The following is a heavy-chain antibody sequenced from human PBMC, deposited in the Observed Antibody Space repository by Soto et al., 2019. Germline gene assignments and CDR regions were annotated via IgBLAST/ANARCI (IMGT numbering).Heavy chain of an antibody. J-gene: IGHJ4*02. CDR2: IIPIFGTA. CDR1: GGTFSSYA. D-gene: IGHD4-17*01. CDR3: ARDSGYGDSQNFDY. V-gene: IGHV1-69*12. Sequence: QVQLVQSGAEVKKPGSSVKVSCKASGGTFSSYAISWVRQAPGQGLEWMGGIIPIFGTANYAQKFQGRVTXXAXEXTSTAYMELSSLRSEDTAVYYCARDSGYGDSQNFDYWGQGTLVTVSS.